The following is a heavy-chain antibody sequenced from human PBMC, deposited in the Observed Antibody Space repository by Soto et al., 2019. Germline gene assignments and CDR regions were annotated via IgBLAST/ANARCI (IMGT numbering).Heavy chain of an antibody. CDR3: AHGWYVNWFDP. Sequence: SGPTLVNPTQTVTLTCTFSGLSLSTSGVGVGWIRQPPGKALEWLALIYWNDDKRYSPSLKSRLTITKDTSKNQVVLTMTNMDPVDTATYYCAHGWYVNWFDPWGQGTLVTVSS. D-gene: IGHD6-13*01. CDR2: IYWNDDK. CDR1: GLSLSTSGVG. V-gene: IGHV2-5*01. J-gene: IGHJ5*02.